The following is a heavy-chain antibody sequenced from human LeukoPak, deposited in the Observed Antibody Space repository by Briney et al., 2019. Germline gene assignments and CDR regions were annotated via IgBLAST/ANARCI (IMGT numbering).Heavy chain of an antibody. J-gene: IGHJ4*02. CDR2: ISASGGGT. V-gene: IGHV3-23*01. CDR3: APLAATTDY. Sequence: GGSLRLSCAASGFTXSSYAMXWVRXAPGKXXXXVSSISASGGGTYYADSVKGRFTISRETSKNTLYLQMNSLRAEDTAVYYCAPLAATTDYWGQGTLVTVSS. D-gene: IGHD5-12*01. CDR1: GFTXSSYA.